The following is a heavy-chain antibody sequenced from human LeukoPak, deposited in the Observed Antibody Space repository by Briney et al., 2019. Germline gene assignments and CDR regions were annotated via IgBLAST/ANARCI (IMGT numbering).Heavy chain of an antibody. Sequence: PSETLSLTCTVSGGPFSSYYWSWIRQPPGKGLEWIGRIYTSGSTNYNPCLKSRVTMSVDTSKNQFSLKLSSVTAADTAVYYCARGYSSSWNYYHYMDVWGKGTTVTVSS. D-gene: IGHD6-13*01. CDR3: ARGYSSSWNYYHYMDV. CDR2: IYTSGST. J-gene: IGHJ6*03. CDR1: GGPFSSYY. V-gene: IGHV4-4*07.